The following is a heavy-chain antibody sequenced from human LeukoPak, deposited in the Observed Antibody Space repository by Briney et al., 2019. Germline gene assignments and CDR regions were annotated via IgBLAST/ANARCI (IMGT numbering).Heavy chain of an antibody. D-gene: IGHD5-24*01. V-gene: IGHV4-38-2*01. Sequence: PSETLSLTCAVSGYSISSGYYWGWIRQSPGKGLEWIGYFYFSGTSTFNPSLQSRVTMSVDASKNQFSLKLTSVTAADTAVYYCVRHVTTGFNLFEYWGQGTLVTVSS. J-gene: IGHJ4*02. CDR1: GYSISSGYY. CDR2: FYFSGTS. CDR3: VRHVTTGFNLFEY.